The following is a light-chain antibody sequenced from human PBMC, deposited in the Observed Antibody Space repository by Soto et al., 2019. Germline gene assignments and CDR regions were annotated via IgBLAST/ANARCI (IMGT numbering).Light chain of an antibody. J-gene: IGLJ1*01. CDR3: SSYTSSSTPYV. CDR1: SSAVGGYNY. CDR2: DVS. V-gene: IGLV2-14*01. Sequence: QSALTQPASVSGSPGQSITLSSTGTSSAVGGYNYVSWYQQHPGKAPKLMIYDVSNRPSGVSNRFSGSKSGNTASLTISGLQAEDEADYYCSSYTSSSTPYVFGTVTKVTVL.